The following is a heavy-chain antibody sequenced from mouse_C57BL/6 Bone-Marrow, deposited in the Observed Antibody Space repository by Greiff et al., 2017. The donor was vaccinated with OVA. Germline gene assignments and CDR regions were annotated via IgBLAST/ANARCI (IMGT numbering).Heavy chain of an antibody. D-gene: IGHD4-1*01. V-gene: IGHV7-1*01. J-gene: IGHJ1*03. CDR1: GFTFSDFY. CDR2: SRNKANDYTT. CDR3: ARGPENWDWYFDV. Sequence: EVKLVESGGGLVQSGRSLRLSCATSGFTFSDFYMEWVRQAPGKGLEWIAASRNKANDYTTEYSASVKGRFIVSRDTSQSILYLQMNALRAEDTAIYYCARGPENWDWYFDVWGTGTTVTVSS.